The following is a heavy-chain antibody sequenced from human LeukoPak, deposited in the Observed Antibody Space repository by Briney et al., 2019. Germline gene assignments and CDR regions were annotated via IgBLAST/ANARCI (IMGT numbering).Heavy chain of an antibody. CDR2: IYYSGST. D-gene: IGHD3-9*01. V-gene: IGHV4-59*01. J-gene: IGHJ4*02. CDR3: AGQRTGYSPFDH. Sequence: PSETLSLTCTVSGGSISNYYWSWIRQPPGKGLEWIGYIYYSGSTNYNPSLKSRVTISVDTSKNQFSLKLSSVTAADTAVYYCAGQRTGYSPFDHWGQGTLVTVSS. CDR1: GGSISNYY.